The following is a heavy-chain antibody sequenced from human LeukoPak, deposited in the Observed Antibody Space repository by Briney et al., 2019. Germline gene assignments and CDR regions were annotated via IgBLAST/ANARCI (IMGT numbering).Heavy chain of an antibody. D-gene: IGHD6-19*01. J-gene: IGHJ2*01. CDR1: GGSISSYY. Sequence: PSETLSLTCSASGGSISSYYWSWIRQPPGKGLEWIGYIYDSGSTNYKSPLKSRVTMSGDTSKNQFSLKLSSVTAADTAVYYCARDLEQWPLDLWGRGTLVTVSS. CDR3: ARDLEQWPLDL. V-gene: IGHV4-59*12. CDR2: IYDSGST.